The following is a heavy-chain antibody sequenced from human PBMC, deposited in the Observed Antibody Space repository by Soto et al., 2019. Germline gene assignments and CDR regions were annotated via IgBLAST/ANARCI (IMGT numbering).Heavy chain of an antibody. CDR3: AKDNSGSYYWLDY. D-gene: IGHD1-26*01. CDR2: ISYDGSNK. V-gene: IGHV3-30*18. Sequence: GGSLRLSCSASGFTFSSYGIHWVRQAPGKGLEWVAVISYDGSNKYYADSVKGRFTISRDNSKNTLYLQMNSLRAEDTAVYYCAKDNSGSYYWLDYWGQGNLVTVSS. J-gene: IGHJ4*02. CDR1: GFTFSSYG.